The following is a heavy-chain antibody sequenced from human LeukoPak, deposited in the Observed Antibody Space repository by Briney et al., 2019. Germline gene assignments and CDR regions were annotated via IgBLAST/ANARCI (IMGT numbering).Heavy chain of an antibody. D-gene: IGHD3-22*01. CDR3: ARDGYYDSSGFFPDV. J-gene: IGHJ6*02. CDR1: GGSISSYY. CDR2: IYYSGST. V-gene: IGHV4-59*01. Sequence: SETLSLTCTVSGGSISSYYWSWIRQPPGKGLEWIGYIYYSGSTNYNPSLKSRVTISVDTSKNQFSLKLSSVTAADTAVYYCARDGYYDSSGFFPDVWGQGTTVTVSS.